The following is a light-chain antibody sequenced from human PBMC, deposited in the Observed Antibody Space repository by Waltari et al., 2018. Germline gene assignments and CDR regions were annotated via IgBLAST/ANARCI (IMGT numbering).Light chain of an antibody. Sequence: QSALTQAASVSGSPGQPITISCTGTSSDVGGYNYVSWYQQHPGKAPKLMIYGVSNGPSGVSNRFSGSKSGNTASLTISGLQAEDEADYYCNSYTSTNTRVFGGGTKLTVL. CDR2: GVS. CDR1: SSDVGGYNY. V-gene: IGLV2-14*03. J-gene: IGLJ3*02. CDR3: NSYTSTNTRV.